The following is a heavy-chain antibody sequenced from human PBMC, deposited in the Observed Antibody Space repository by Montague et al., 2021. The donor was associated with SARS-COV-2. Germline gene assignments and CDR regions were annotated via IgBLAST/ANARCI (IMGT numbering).Heavy chain of an antibody. D-gene: IGHD1-26*01. CDR3: ARERWAVGVSFDY. CDR2: TYYRSRWSN. CDR1: GDSVPSNSAT. Sequence: CAISGDSVPSNSATWHWIRQSPSRGLEWQGRTYYRSRWSNDYAVSVRSRIIINPDTSTNQFSLQLSSVTPEDTAVYFCARERWAVGVSFDYWGQGTLVTVSS. J-gene: IGHJ4*02. V-gene: IGHV6-1*01.